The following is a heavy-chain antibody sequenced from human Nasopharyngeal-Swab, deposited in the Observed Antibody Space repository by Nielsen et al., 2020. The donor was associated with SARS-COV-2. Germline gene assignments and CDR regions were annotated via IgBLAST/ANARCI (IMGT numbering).Heavy chain of an antibody. V-gene: IGHV4-39*01. D-gene: IGHD1-26*01. Sequence: RQAPGKGLEWIGSIYYSGSTYYNPSLKSRVTISVDTSENQFSLKLSSVTAADTAVYYCASQGSGSYYLLYYYYGMDVWGQGTTVTVSS. CDR3: ASQGSGSYYLLYYYYGMDV. CDR2: IYYSGST. J-gene: IGHJ6*02.